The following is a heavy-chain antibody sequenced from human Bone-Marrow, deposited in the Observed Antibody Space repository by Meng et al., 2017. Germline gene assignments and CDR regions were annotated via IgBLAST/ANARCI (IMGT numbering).Heavy chain of an antibody. D-gene: IGHD6-19*01. CDR1: GFTLSSYA. Sequence: GESLKISCAASGFTLSSYAMHWVRQAPGKGLEWVAVISYDGSNKYYADSVKGRFTISRDNSKNTLYLQMNSLRAEDTAVYYCAREGPSGAVTGSFDYWGQGTLVTVSS. CDR2: ISYDGSNK. J-gene: IGHJ4*02. CDR3: AREGPSGAVTGSFDY. V-gene: IGHV3-30*01.